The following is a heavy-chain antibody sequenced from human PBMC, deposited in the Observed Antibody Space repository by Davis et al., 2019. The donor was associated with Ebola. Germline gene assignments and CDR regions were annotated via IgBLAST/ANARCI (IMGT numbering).Heavy chain of an antibody. CDR1: GGSISSGGYY. Sequence: MPSETLSLTCTVSGGSISSGGYYWSWIRQHPGKGLEWIGYIYYSGSTSYSPSLKSRVTMSVDTSKNQFSLRLSSVTAADTAVYFCARTLPLGILPHYFASWGRGALVTVSS. CDR3: ARTLPLGILPHYFAS. V-gene: IGHV4-31*03. J-gene: IGHJ4*02. CDR2: IYYSGST. D-gene: IGHD1-26*01.